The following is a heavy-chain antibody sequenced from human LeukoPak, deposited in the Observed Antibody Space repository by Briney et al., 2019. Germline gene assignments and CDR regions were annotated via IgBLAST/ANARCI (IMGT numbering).Heavy chain of an antibody. J-gene: IGHJ4*02. Sequence: GGSLRLSCAASGFTFSSYAMHWVRQAPGKGLEYVSAISSNGGSTYYGNSVKGRFTISRDNSKNTLYLQMGSLRAEDMAVYYCARGGYCTNGVCYYCDYGRDYWGQGTLVTVSS. D-gene: IGHD2-8*01. CDR2: ISSNGGST. CDR1: GFTFSSYA. CDR3: ARGGYCTNGVCYYCDYGRDY. V-gene: IGHV3-64*01.